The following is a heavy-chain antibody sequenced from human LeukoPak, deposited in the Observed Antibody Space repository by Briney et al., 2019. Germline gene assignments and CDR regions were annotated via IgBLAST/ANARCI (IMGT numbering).Heavy chain of an antibody. CDR1: GGSISSYY. D-gene: IGHD3-10*01. Sequence: PSETLSLTCTVSGGSISSYYWSWIRQPPGKGLEWIGYIYYSGSTNYNPSLKSRVTISVDTSKNQFSLKLSSVTAADTAVYYCARDLVTMVRGFGYYHYGMDVWGQGTTVTVSS. CDR3: ARDLVTMVRGFGYYHYGMDV. CDR2: IYYSGST. J-gene: IGHJ6*02. V-gene: IGHV4-59*01.